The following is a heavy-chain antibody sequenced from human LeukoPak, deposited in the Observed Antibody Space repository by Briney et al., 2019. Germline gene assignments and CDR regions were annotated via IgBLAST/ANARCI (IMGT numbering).Heavy chain of an antibody. Sequence: PGGSLRLSCAASGFTFSSYAMHWVRQAPGKGLEWVAVISYDGSNKYYADSVKGRFTISRDNSKNTLYLQMNSLRAEDTAVYYCARLYSSSSHFDYWGQGTLVTVTS. CDR2: ISYDGSNK. D-gene: IGHD6-6*01. J-gene: IGHJ4*02. CDR3: ARLYSSSSHFDY. CDR1: GFTFSSYA. V-gene: IGHV3-30*04.